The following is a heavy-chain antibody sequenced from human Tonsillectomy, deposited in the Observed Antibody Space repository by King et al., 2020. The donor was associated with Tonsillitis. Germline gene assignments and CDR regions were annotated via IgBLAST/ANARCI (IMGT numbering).Heavy chain of an antibody. CDR2: IRYDGSNK. CDR1: GFTFSSYG. D-gene: IGHD3-22*01. V-gene: IGHV3-30*02. Sequence: VQLVESGGGVVQPGGSLRLSCAASGFTFSSYGMHWVRQAPGKGLEWVAFIRYDGSNKYYADSVKGRFTISRDNSKNTLYLQMNSLRAEDTAVYYCAKDYDSSGYYLDYWGQGTLVTVSS. CDR3: AKDYDSSGYYLDY. J-gene: IGHJ4*02.